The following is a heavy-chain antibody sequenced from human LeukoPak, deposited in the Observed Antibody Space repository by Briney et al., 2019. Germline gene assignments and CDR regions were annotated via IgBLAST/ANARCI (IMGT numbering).Heavy chain of an antibody. CDR2: INHSGST. CDR3: ARDPYLNWFDP. J-gene: IGHJ5*02. Sequence: SETLSLTCAVYGGSFSGYYWSWIRQPPGKGLEWIGEINHSGSTNYNPSLKSRVTISVDTSKNQFSLKLSSVSAADTAVYYCARDPYLNWFDPWGQGTLVTVSS. V-gene: IGHV4-34*01. CDR1: GGSFSGYY.